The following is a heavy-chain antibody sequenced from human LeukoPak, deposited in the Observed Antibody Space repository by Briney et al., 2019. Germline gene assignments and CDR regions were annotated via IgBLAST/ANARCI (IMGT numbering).Heavy chain of an antibody. CDR3: ARPSHYYDSSGSGY. V-gene: IGHV3-30-3*01. J-gene: IGHJ4*02. CDR2: ISYDGSNK. Sequence: SCKASGYTFTSYDINWVRQAPGKGLEWVAVISYDGSNKYYADSVKGRFTISRDNSKNTLYLQMNSLRAEDTAVYYCARPSHYYDSSGSGYWGQGTLVTVSS. D-gene: IGHD3-22*01. CDR1: GYTFTSYD.